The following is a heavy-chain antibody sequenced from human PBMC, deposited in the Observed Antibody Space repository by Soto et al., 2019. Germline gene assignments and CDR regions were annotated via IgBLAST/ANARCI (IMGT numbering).Heavy chain of an antibody. CDR3: ARGWNDFPH. V-gene: IGHV1-69*13. J-gene: IGHJ1*01. CDR1: GGTFSSYA. CDR2: IIPVFGTA. D-gene: IGHD1-1*01. Sequence: GASVKVSCKASGGTFSSYAISWVRQAPGQGLECMGGIIPVFGTANYAQKFQGRVTINADESTSTVYMELSSLRSEDTAVYYRARGWNDFPHWGQGTLVTVST.